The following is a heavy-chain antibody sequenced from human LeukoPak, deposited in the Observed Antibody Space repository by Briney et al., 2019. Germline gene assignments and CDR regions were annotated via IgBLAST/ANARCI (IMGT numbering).Heavy chain of an antibody. Sequence: GGSLRLSCAASGFTFSSYAMSWVRQAPGKGLEWVSAIRGSGGSTYYADSVKGRFTISRDNSKNTLYLQMNSLRAEDTAVYYCAKFLPTHIVVANYYFDYWGQGTLVTVSS. CDR3: AKFLPTHIVVANYYFDY. D-gene: IGHD2-21*01. J-gene: IGHJ4*02. V-gene: IGHV3-23*01. CDR1: GFTFSSYA. CDR2: IRGSGGST.